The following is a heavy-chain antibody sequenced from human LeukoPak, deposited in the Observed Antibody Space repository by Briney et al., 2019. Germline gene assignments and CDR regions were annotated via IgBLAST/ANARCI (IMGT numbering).Heavy chain of an antibody. D-gene: IGHD3-3*01. J-gene: IGHJ4*02. CDR3: ARDLENSFDY. CDR1: GGTFSSYA. Sequence: ASVKVSCKASGGTFSSYAISWVRQAPGQGLEWMGWISAYNGNTIYAQKLQGRVTITTDTSTSTAYMELRSLRAEDTAVYYCARDLENSFDYWGQGTLVTVSS. V-gene: IGHV1-18*01. CDR2: ISAYNGNT.